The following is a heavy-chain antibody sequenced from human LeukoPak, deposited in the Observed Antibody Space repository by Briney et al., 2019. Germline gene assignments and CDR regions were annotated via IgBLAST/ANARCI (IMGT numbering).Heavy chain of an antibody. CDR1: GYTFTGYY. CDR2: INPNSGGT. D-gene: IGHD2-2*01. Sequence: ASVKVSCKASGYTFTGYYMHWVRQAPGQGLEWMGWINPNSGGTNYAQKFQGRVTMTRDTSISTAYMELSRLRSDDTAVYYCARDKAPTGYCSSTSCYDPYYFDYWAREPWSPSPQ. V-gene: IGHV1-2*02. CDR3: ARDKAPTGYCSSTSCYDPYYFDY. J-gene: IGHJ4*02.